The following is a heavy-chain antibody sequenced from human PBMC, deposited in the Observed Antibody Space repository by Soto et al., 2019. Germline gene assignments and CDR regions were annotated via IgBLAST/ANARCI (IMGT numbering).Heavy chain of an antibody. CDR1: GYTFITSYY. Sequence: ASVKVSCKASGYTFITSYYTHWVRQAPGQVLEWMGIINPTGTMTKYSERFQGRLTMTRDTSTSTDYMELSTLTSEDTAVYFCARDTGYDHDAFDIWGQGXMVTV. CDR3: ARDTGYDHDAFDI. CDR2: INPTGTMT. D-gene: IGHD5-12*01. J-gene: IGHJ3*02. V-gene: IGHV1-46*01.